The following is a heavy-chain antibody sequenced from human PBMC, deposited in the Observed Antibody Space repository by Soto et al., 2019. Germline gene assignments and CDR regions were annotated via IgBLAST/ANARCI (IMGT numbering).Heavy chain of an antibody. Sequence: SETLSLTCTVSGGSVSSVSYYWSWIRQPPGKGLEWIGYIYYSGSTNYNPSLKGRVTISVDTSKNQFSLKLSSVTAADTAVYYCARHVSHDYGDYLVYFDYWGQGTLVTVSS. CDR2: IYYSGST. V-gene: IGHV4-61*01. D-gene: IGHD4-17*01. CDR3: ARHVSHDYGDYLVYFDY. J-gene: IGHJ4*02. CDR1: GGSVSSVSYY.